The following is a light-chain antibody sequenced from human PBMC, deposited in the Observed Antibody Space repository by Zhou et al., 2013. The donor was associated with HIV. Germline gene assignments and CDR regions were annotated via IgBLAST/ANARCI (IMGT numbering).Light chain of an antibody. J-gene: IGKJ1*01. V-gene: IGKV1-9*01. Sequence: DIQLTQSPSFLSASVGDRVTITCRASQGISSYLAWYQQKPGKAPKLLIYAASTLQSGVPSRFSGSGSGTEFTLTISSLQPDDFATYYCQQYHSYSTFGQGTKVEIK. CDR2: AAS. CDR3: QQYHSYST. CDR1: QGISSY.